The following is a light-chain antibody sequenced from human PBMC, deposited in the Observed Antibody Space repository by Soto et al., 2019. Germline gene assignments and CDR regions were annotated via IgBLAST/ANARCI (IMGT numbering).Light chain of an antibody. CDR2: DAF. Sequence: EIVLTQSPGTLSLPPGERATLSCRASQSVSSSSLAWYQHRPGQAPRLLIYDAFSRATDIADRFSGSGSGTDFTLTISRLEPEDFAVYYCQHYGSSPPKYTFGQGTKLEI. CDR3: QHYGSSPPKYT. V-gene: IGKV3-20*01. CDR1: QSVSSSS. J-gene: IGKJ2*01.